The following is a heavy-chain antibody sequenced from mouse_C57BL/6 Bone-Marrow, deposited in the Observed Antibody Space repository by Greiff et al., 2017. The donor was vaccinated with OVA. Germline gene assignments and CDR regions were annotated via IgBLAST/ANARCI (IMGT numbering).Heavy chain of an antibody. Sequence: VQLQQSGAELVKPGASVKLSCTASGFNIKDYYMHWVKQRTEHGLEWIGRIDPEDGETKYAPKFQGKATITADTSSNTAYLQLSSLTSEDTAVYYCAVYGNLAYWGQGTLVTVSA. D-gene: IGHD2-1*01. CDR1: GFNIKDYY. J-gene: IGHJ3*01. V-gene: IGHV14-2*01. CDR3: AVYGNLAY. CDR2: IDPEDGET.